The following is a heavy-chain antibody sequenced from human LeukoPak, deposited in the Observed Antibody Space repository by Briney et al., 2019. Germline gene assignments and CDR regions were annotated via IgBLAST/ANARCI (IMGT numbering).Heavy chain of an antibody. Sequence: HPGGSLRLSCAASGFTFSSYGMHWVRQAPGKGLEWVAVISYDGSNKYYADSMKGRFTVSRDNSKNTLYLQMNSLRAEDTGVYYCAKDLPYSGSYYEPGLFDYWGQGTLVTVSS. CDR1: GFTFSSYG. CDR3: AKDLPYSGSYYEPGLFDY. J-gene: IGHJ4*02. V-gene: IGHV3-30*18. CDR2: ISYDGSNK. D-gene: IGHD1-26*01.